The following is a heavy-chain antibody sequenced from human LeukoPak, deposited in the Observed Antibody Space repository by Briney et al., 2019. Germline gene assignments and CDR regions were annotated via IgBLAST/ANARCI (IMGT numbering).Heavy chain of an antibody. Sequence: PGGTLRPSCAGSGFPFSSHGMNWVRQAPGKGLEWVSGISPGGGPTYYADSVRGRFSISRDDLKDTLYLQMKNLRAEDTAVYYCAHGAMYQLDYWGQGTLVTVSS. V-gene: IGHV3-23*01. J-gene: IGHJ4*02. CDR1: GFPFSSHG. CDR2: ISPGGGPT. CDR3: AHGAMYQLDY. D-gene: IGHD2-2*01.